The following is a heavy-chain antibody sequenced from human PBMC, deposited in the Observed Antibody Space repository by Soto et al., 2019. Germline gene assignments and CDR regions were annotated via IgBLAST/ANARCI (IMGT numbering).Heavy chain of an antibody. D-gene: IGHD2-2*01. CDR2: TTYDGGIK. J-gene: IGHJ6*02. Sequence: GGSLRLSCAASVFSFSSYGMELVRLSRGKGLEWVAATTYDGGIKHYVDSVKGRFTISRDNSKNTLYLKMKSLRAEDTAVYYCAREIWGLIVVAMYGMDVWGQGTTVTVSS. CDR3: AREIWGLIVVAMYGMDV. V-gene: IGHV3-30*03. CDR1: VFSFSSYG.